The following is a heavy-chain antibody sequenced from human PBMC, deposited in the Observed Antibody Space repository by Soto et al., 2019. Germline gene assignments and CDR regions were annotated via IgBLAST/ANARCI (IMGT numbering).Heavy chain of an antibody. CDR1: GFTFSNSG. Sequence: VQLVESGGGVVQPGRSLRLSCKASGFTFSNSGMHWVRQAPGKGLEWVAVIWHDGSHKYYADSVKGRFTISRDNSNNTVFLQMNTLRAEDTAVYYCARDQREKWFGELDFDYWGQGTLVTVSS. V-gene: IGHV3-33*01. CDR2: IWHDGSHK. CDR3: ARDQREKWFGELDFDY. D-gene: IGHD3-10*01. J-gene: IGHJ4*02.